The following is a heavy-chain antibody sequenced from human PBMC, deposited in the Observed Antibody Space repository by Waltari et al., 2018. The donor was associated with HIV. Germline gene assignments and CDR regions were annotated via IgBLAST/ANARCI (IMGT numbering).Heavy chain of an antibody. CDR3: VRDDPGYVPIDY. D-gene: IGHD2-15*01. CDR1: GFDFRRFS. Sequence: LVQSGGGEVQEGGSLVLSCSGSGFDFRRFSFNWVRQTPRGGLGWVASLRRDTYEANYLASVRGRFIISRDNAESSAYLEMTSLRVEDTATYYCVRDDPGYVPIDYWGQGSQVVVS. J-gene: IGHJ4*02. V-gene: IGHV3-21*04. CDR2: LRRDTYEA.